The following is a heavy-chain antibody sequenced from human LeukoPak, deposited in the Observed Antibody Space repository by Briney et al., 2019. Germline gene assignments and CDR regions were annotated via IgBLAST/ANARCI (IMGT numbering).Heavy chain of an antibody. CDR1: GGSFSGYY. CDR2: INHSGST. Sequence: SETLSLTCAVYGGSFSGYYWSWIRQPPGKGLEWIGEINHSGSTNYNPSLKSRVTISVDTSKNQFSLKLSSVTAADTAVYYCARRPTGIDYWGQGTLVTVSS. V-gene: IGHV4-34*01. J-gene: IGHJ4*02. D-gene: IGHD4-17*01. CDR3: ARRPTGIDY.